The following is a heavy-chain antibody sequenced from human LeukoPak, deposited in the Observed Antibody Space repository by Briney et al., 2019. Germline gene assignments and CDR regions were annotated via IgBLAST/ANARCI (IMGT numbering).Heavy chain of an antibody. Sequence: PGGSLRLSCAASGFTVSSNYMSWVRQAPGKGLEWVSVFCSGGTTNYADSVEGRFTISRDNSKNTLYLQMNSLRAEDTAVYYCAREQFGYFDYWGQGTLVTVSS. CDR3: AREQFGYFDY. J-gene: IGHJ4*02. CDR1: GFTVSSNY. D-gene: IGHD3-10*01. V-gene: IGHV3-66*01. CDR2: FCSGGTT.